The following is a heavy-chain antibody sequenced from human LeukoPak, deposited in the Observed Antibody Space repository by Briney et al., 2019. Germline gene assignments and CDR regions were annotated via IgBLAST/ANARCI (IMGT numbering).Heavy chain of an antibody. V-gene: IGHV4-34*01. J-gene: IGHJ6*03. Sequence: KPSETLSLTCVVYGGSFSGYYWSWIRQPPGKGLEWIGEINHSGSTNYNPSLKSRVTISVDTSKNHFSLKLSSVTAADTAVYYCARVKWLRFPNYYYYYYYMDVWGKGTTVTVSS. CDR3: ARVKWLRFPNYYYYYYYMDV. CDR1: GGSFSGYY. CDR2: INHSGST. D-gene: IGHD5-12*01.